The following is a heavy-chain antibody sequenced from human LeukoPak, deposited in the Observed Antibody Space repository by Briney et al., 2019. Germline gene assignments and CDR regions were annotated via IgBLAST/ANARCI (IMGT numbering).Heavy chain of an antibody. J-gene: IGHJ3*02. CDR1: GGSISSYY. V-gene: IGHV4-59*08. CDR3: ARLATPVGAYAFDI. CDR2: IYYSGST. D-gene: IGHD1-26*01. Sequence: PSETLSLTCTVSGGSISSYYWSWIRQPPGKGLEWIGYIYYSGSTNYNPSLKSRVTISVDASKNQFSLKLSSVTAADTAVYYCARLATPVGAYAFDIWGQGTMVTVSS.